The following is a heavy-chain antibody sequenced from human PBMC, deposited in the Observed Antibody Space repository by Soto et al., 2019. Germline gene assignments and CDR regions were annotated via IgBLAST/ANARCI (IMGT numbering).Heavy chain of an antibody. CDR1: GYRFSSFW. V-gene: IGHV5-51*01. D-gene: IGHD6-13*01. CDR2: AQPGHSDT. Sequence: GESLKISCQGSGYRFSSFWIGWVRHKPGKGLEWMGIAQPGHSDTRYSPACQGHVTISADESTNTAYLQWSSLRASDTAMYFCARHGYSSSWYPDHWGQGTLVTVSS. CDR3: ARHGYSSSWYPDH. J-gene: IGHJ4*02.